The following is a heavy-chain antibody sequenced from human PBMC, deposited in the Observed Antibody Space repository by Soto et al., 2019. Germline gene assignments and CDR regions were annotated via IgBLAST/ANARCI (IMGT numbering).Heavy chain of an antibody. CDR2: ISNDGSNE. Sequence: SLRLSCAVSGFTFRGVGMNWVRQAPGKGLEWVARISNDGSNEYYVDSVKGRFTISRDNSKNTVYLQMDSLRADDTAVYYCAKGEVRGIIPSYFDYWGLGTLVTVSS. CDR3: AKGEVRGIIPSYFDY. CDR1: GFTFRGVG. D-gene: IGHD3-10*01. V-gene: IGHV3-30*18. J-gene: IGHJ4*02.